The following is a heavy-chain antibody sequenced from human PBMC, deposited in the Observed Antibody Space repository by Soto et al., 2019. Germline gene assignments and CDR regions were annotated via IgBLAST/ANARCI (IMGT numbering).Heavy chain of an antibody. CDR2: IYYSGST. Sequence: QVQLQESGPGLVKPSETLSLTCTVSGGSISSYYWSWIRQPPGKGLEWIGYIYYSGSTNYNPSLKRRVTMSVATSKTQFSLKLSSVTAADTAVYYCARRYGSAFDYWGQGTLVTVSS. V-gene: IGHV4-59*08. CDR1: GGSISSYY. J-gene: IGHJ4*02. D-gene: IGHD3-10*01. CDR3: ARRYGSAFDY.